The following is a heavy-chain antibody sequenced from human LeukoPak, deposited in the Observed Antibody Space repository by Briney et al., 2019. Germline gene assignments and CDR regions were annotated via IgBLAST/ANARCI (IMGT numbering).Heavy chain of an antibody. CDR3: ARDYRVSTSGY. CDR1: GGSISSGSNY. Sequence: SWDTLSLTCTVSGGSISSGSNYWSWIRQPAGKGLEWIGRIHKSGSTNYNPSLKSRVPITVDTSKNQFSLKQTSVSATASAVYYWARDYRVSTSGYWGQGTLVTVSS. V-gene: IGHV4-61*02. J-gene: IGHJ4*02. D-gene: IGHD1-1*01. CDR2: IHKSGST.